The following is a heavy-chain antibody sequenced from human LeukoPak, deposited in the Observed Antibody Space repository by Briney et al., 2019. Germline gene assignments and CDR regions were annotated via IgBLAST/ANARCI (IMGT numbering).Heavy chain of an antibody. V-gene: IGHV1-69*06. J-gene: IGHJ6*04. Sequence: SVKVSCKASGGTFSSYAISWVRQAPGQGLEWMGGIIPIFGTANYAQKFQGRVTITADKSTSTAYMELSSLRSEDTAVYYCARGAVVVPAAKREDYYYYYGMDVWGKGTTVTVSS. D-gene: IGHD2-2*01. CDR3: ARGAVVVPAAKREDYYYYYGMDV. CDR2: IIPIFGTA. CDR1: GGTFSSYA.